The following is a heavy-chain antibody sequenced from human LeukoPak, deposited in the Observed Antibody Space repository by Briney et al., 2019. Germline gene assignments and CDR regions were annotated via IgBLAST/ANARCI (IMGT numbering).Heavy chain of an antibody. CDR2: IYTSGST. D-gene: IGHD2-2*01. J-gene: IGHJ5*02. V-gene: IGHV4-61*02. Sequence: SQTLSLTCTVSGGSISSGSYYWSWIRQPAGKGLEWIGRIYTSGSTNYNPSLKSRVTISVDTSKNQLSLKLSSVTAADTAVYYCARGSSTSFDPWGQGTLVTVSS. CDR1: GGSISSGSYY. CDR3: ARGSSTSFDP.